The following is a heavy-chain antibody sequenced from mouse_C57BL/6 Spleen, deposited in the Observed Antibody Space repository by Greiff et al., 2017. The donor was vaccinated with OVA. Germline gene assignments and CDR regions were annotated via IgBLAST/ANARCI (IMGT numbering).Heavy chain of an antibody. CDR3: ARSAEGYFDY. Sequence: QVQLQQPGAELVMPGASVKLSCKASGYTFTSYWMHWVKQRPGQGLEWIGEIDPSDSYTNYNQKFKGKSTLTVDKSSSTAYMQLSSLTSEDSAVYYCARSAEGYFDYWGQGTTLTVSS. CDR2: IDPSDSYT. V-gene: IGHV1-69*01. J-gene: IGHJ2*01. CDR1: GYTFTSYW.